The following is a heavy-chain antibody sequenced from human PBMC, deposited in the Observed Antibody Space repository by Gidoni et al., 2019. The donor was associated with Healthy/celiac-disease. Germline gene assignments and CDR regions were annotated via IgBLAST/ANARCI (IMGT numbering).Heavy chain of an antibody. D-gene: IGHD3-10*01. CDR1: GGSFSGYY. Sequence: QVQLQQWGAGLLKPSETLSLTCAVYGGSFSGYYWSWIRQPPGKGLEWIGEINHSGSTNYNPSLKSRVTISVDTSKNQFSLKLSPVTAADTAVYYCARGGPTMVRGPWGQGTLVTVSS. V-gene: IGHV4-34*01. J-gene: IGHJ4*02. CDR3: ARGGPTMVRGP. CDR2: INHSGST.